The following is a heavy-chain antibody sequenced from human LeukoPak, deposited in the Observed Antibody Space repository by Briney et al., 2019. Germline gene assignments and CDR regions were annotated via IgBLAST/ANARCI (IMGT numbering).Heavy chain of an antibody. CDR1: GYSISSGYY. Sequence: KPSETLSLTCTVSGYSISSGYYWGWIRQPPGKGLEWIGNIYHSGNTYYNPSLKSRVTISVDTSKNQFSLKLSSVTAADTAVYYCAKLGNYDLMIDYWGQGTLVTVSS. CDR2: IYHSGNT. V-gene: IGHV4-38-2*02. D-gene: IGHD3-3*01. CDR3: AKLGNYDLMIDY. J-gene: IGHJ4*02.